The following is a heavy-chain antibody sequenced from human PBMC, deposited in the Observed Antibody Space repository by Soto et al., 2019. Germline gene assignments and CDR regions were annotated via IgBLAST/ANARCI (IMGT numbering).Heavy chain of an antibody. CDR2: VDVGGGST. V-gene: IGHV3-23*01. Sequence: EVQMLESGGGLVQPWGSLRLSCAASGFPFSPHAMIWVRQAPGKGLNWVSTVDVGGGSTYYTDSVKGRFTVSRDNSKNTVYLQLNTLRAEDTAIYFCARDSGPAGGGACDIWGQGTMVTVSS. D-gene: IGHD6-25*01. CDR3: ARDSGPAGGGACDI. CDR1: GFPFSPHA. J-gene: IGHJ3*02.